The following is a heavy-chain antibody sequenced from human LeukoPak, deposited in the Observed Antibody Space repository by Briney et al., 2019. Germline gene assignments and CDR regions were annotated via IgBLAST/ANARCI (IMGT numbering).Heavy chain of an antibody. V-gene: IGHV3-7*01. CDR3: ARDRAIVRSMVRGVIGY. D-gene: IGHD3-10*01. J-gene: IGHJ4*02. CDR2: IKQDGSEK. CDR1: GFTFSSYW. Sequence: GGSLRLSCAASGFTFSSYWMSWVRQAPGKGLEWVANIKQDGSEKYYVDSVKGRFTISRDNAKSSLYLQMNSLRAEDTAVYYCARDRAIVRSMVRGVIGYWGQGTLVTVSS.